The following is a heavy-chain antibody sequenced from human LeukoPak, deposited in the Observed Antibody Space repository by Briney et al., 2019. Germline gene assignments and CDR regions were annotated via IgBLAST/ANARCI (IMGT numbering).Heavy chain of an antibody. CDR2: INSDGSST. CDR1: GFTFSSYW. CDR3: ARDYGRSRDYGMDV. V-gene: IGHV3-74*01. Sequence: GGYLRLSCAASGFTFSSYWMHWVRQAPGKGLVWVSRINSDGSSTTYADSVKGRFTISRDNAKNTLYLQMNSLRAEDTAVYFCARDYGRSRDYGMDVWGQGTTVTVSS. D-gene: IGHD3-10*01. J-gene: IGHJ6*02.